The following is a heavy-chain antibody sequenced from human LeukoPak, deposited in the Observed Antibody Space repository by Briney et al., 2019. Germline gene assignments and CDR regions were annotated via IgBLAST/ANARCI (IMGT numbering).Heavy chain of an antibody. Sequence: GESLKISCKGSGYSFSSYWISWVRQMPGKGLEWMGRIDPTDSYTDYSPSFQGHLTISVDRSISTASLQWSSLKASDTAMYFCASSRAGTLKVHNWFDPWGQGSLVTVSS. CDR1: GYSFSSYW. CDR3: ASSRAGTLKVHNWFDP. D-gene: IGHD6-19*01. J-gene: IGHJ5*02. CDR2: IDPTDSYT. V-gene: IGHV5-10-1*01.